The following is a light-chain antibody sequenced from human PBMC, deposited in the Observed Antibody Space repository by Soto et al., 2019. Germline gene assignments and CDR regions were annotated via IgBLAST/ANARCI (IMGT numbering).Light chain of an antibody. CDR2: GAS. V-gene: IGKV3-20*01. Sequence: ESVLTQSPGTLPLSPGERATLSSRASQSVSSNYLAWYQQKPRQATRLLIYGASTRANGIPDRFSGSGSGTDFTLTLRRLEPEDSAMYYCQQYGSSHTWTFGQGTKMDIK. CDR1: QSVSSNY. J-gene: IGKJ1*01. CDR3: QQYGSSHTWT.